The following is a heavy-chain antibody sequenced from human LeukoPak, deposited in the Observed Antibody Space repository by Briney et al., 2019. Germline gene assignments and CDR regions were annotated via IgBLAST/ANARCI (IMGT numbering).Heavy chain of an antibody. CDR2: INPNSGDT. CDR3: ARDMWELPSYYYYDF. Sequence: ASVKVSCKASGYTFTGHYLNWLRQAPGRGLEWMGRINPNSGDTKYADKFLGRVIMTRDTSTSTAYLELNGLRSDDTASYYCARDMWELPSYYYYDFWGQGTRVTVSS. V-gene: IGHV1-2*06. J-gene: IGHJ4*02. D-gene: IGHD1-26*01. CDR1: GYTFTGHY.